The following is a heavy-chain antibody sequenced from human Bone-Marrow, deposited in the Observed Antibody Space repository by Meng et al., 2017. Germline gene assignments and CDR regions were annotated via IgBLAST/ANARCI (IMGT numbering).Heavy chain of an antibody. CDR1: GYTFTSYA. CDR3: ARDGIVGATRVSGVYDAFDI. D-gene: IGHD1-26*01. J-gene: IGHJ3*02. V-gene: IGHV1-3*01. CDR2: INAGNGNT. Sequence: ASVKVSCKASGYTFTSYAMHWVRQAPGQRLEWMGWINAGNGNTKYSQKFQGRVTITRDTSASTAYTELSSLRSEDTAVYYCARDGIVGATRVSGVYDAFDIWGQGTMVTVSS.